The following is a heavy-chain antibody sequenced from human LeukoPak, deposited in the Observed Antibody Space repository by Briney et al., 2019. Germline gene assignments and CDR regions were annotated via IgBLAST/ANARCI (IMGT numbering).Heavy chain of an antibody. V-gene: IGHV1-2*04. J-gene: IGHJ4*02. CDR1: GYTFTDYY. D-gene: IGHD2-2*01. Sequence: SVKVSCKASGYTFTDYYMHWVRLAPGQGLEWMGWINPNSGGTNYVQRFQGWVTMTRDTSINTAYMELSRLTSDDTAVYYCARANFLYCSSTSCLFDYWGQGTLVTVSS. CDR3: ARANFLYCSSTSCLFDY. CDR2: INPNSGGT.